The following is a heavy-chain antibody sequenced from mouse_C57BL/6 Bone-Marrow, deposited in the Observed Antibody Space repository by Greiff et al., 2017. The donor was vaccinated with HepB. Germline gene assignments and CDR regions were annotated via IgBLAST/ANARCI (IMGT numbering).Heavy chain of an antibody. CDR3: ARHNPYGGFYAMDY. D-gene: IGHD1-1*01. CDR2: IWSDGST. J-gene: IGHJ4*01. V-gene: IGHV2-6-1*01. Sequence: VKVVESGPGLVAPSQSLSITCTVSGFSLTSYGVHWVRQPPGKGLEWLVVIWSDGSTTYNSALKSRLSISKDNSKSQVFLKMNSLQTDDTAMYYCARHNPYGGFYAMDYWGQGTSVTVSS. CDR1: GFSLTSYG.